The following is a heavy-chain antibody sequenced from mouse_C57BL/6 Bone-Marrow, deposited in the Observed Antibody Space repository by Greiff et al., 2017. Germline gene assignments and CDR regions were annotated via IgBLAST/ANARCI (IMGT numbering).Heavy chain of an antibody. J-gene: IGHJ3*01. Sequence: QVQLKESGPGLVAPSQSLSSTCTVPGFSLISYAISWVRQPPGKGLEWLGVLWTGGGTNYNLALKSRMSNSKDNSKSQDFLKMSSLQTDDTARYYCTRNAYSYGAYWGQGTLVTVSA. V-gene: IGHV2-9-1*01. CDR3: TRNAYSYGAY. D-gene: IGHD1-1*01. CDR1: GFSLISYA. CDR2: LWTGGGT.